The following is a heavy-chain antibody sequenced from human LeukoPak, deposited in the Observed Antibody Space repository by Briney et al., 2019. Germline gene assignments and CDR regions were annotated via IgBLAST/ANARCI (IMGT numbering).Heavy chain of an antibody. CDR2: ISSSSSTI. CDR1: GFTFSSYS. V-gene: IGHV3-48*04. J-gene: IGHJ6*03. Sequence: GGSLRLSCAASGFTFSSYSMNWVRQAPGKGLEWVSYISSSSSTIYYADSVKGRFTISRDTAKNSLYLQMNSLRAEDTAVYYCARGGYYYYYMDVWGKGTTVTVSS. CDR3: ARGGYYYYYMDV.